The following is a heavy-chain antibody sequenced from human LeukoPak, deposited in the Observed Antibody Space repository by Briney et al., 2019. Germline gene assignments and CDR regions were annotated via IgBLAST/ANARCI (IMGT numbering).Heavy chain of an antibody. Sequence: ASVKVSCKASGYTFTSYDINWVRQATGQGLEWMGWMNPNSGNTGYAQKFQGRVTMTRNTSISTAYMELSSLRSEDTAVYYCARSSSYYDFWSGYYTSFYYYYGMDVWGQGTTVTVSS. V-gene: IGHV1-8*01. D-gene: IGHD3-3*01. CDR3: ARSSSYYDFWSGYYTSFYYYYGMDV. CDR1: GYTFTSYD. J-gene: IGHJ6*02. CDR2: MNPNSGNT.